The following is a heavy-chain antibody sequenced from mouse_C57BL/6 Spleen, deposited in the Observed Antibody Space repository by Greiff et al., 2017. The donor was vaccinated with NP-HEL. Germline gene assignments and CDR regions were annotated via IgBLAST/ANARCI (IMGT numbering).Heavy chain of an antibody. Sequence: EADGGLVQPKGSLKLSCAASGFSFNTYAMNWVRQAPGKGLEWVARIRSKSNNYATYYADSVKDRFTISRDDSESMLYLQMNNLKTEDTAMYYCVRLGNPFAYWGQGTLVTVSA. CDR3: VRLGNPFAY. CDR1: GFSFNTYA. V-gene: IGHV10-1*01. J-gene: IGHJ3*01. D-gene: IGHD2-1*01. CDR2: IRSKSNNYAT.